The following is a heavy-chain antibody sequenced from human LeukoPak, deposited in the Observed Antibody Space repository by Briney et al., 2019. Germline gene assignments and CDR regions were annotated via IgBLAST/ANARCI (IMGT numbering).Heavy chain of an antibody. CDR1: GFTFGSYA. D-gene: IGHD4-17*01. Sequence: PGGSLRLSCAGSGFTFGSYAMSWVRQAPGKGLEWVSGISGSGGTTYYAGSVKGRFTIYRDNSKNTLSLQMNSLRADDRDVYYCTYGDYVRGRFDYWGQGTLVTVSS. CDR2: ISGSGGTT. J-gene: IGHJ4*02. CDR3: TYGDYVRGRFDY. V-gene: IGHV3-23*01.